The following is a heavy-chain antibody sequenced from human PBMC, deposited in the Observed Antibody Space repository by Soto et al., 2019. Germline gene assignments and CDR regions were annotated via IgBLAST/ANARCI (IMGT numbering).Heavy chain of an antibody. Sequence: GGSLRLSCAASGFTFSSYGMHWVRQAPGKGLEWVAVIWYDGSNKYYADSVKGRFTISRDNSKNTLYLQMNSLRAEDTAVYYCARGSPYYYGMDVWGQGTTVTVSS. CDR3: ARGSPYYYGMDV. CDR2: IWYDGSNK. CDR1: GFTFSSYG. J-gene: IGHJ6*02. V-gene: IGHV3-33*01.